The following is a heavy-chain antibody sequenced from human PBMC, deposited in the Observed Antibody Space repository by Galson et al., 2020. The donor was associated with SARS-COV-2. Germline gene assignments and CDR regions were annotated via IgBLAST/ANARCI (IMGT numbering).Heavy chain of an antibody. J-gene: IGHJ1*01. CDR2: MNPNSGNT. D-gene: IGHD3-22*01. V-gene: IGHV1-8*01. Sequence: ASVKVSCKASGYTFTSYDINWVRQATGQGLEWMGSMNPNSGNTGYAQKFQGRVTMTRNTSISTAYMELSSLRSEDTAVYYCARVDYYDSSGYLGGAEYFQHWGQGTLVTVSS. CDR1: GYTFTSYD. CDR3: ARVDYYDSSGYLGGAEYFQH.